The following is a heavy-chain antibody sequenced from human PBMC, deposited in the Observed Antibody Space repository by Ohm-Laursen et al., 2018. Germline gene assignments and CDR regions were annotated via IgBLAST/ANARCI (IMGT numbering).Heavy chain of an antibody. Sequence: SLRLSCTASGFTFSDYYMSWIRQAPGKGLEWVSYISNSGSTIYYADSVKGRFSISRDSAKNSLYLQMNSLRVEDTALYYCASFLLPYYYYTIGVWGQGTTVTVSS. CDR2: ISNSGSTI. D-gene: IGHD2-21*02. CDR3: ASFLLPYYYYTIGV. J-gene: IGHJ6*02. V-gene: IGHV3-11*01. CDR1: GFTFSDYY.